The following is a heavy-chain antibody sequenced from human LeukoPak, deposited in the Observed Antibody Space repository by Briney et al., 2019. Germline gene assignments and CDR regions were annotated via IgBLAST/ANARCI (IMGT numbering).Heavy chain of an antibody. CDR1: GFTLSIYG. CDR2: IWYDGSNK. CDR3: ASDGSGSFDY. J-gene: IGHJ4*02. Sequence: GRSLRLSCAASGFTLSIYGMHWARHAPGKGLEWVGVIWYDGSNKFYTDSVKGRFTISRDNYKNTLNLQMNSLRAEDKAVYYCASDGSGSFDYWGQGTLVTVSS. V-gene: IGHV3-33*01. D-gene: IGHD3-10*01.